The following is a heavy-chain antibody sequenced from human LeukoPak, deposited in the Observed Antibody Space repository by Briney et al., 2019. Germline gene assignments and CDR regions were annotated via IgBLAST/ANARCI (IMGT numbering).Heavy chain of an antibody. J-gene: IGHJ4*02. Sequence: SETLSLTCAAYGGSFSGYYWSWIRQPPGKGLEWIGEISHSGSTNYNPSLQSRVAISLDTSKIQFSLRLYSVTAADTALYFCARLNFRGGEALHFDSWGQGTLVTVSS. V-gene: IGHV4-34*01. CDR1: GGSFSGYY. D-gene: IGHD3-16*01. CDR3: ARLNFRGGEALHFDS. CDR2: ISHSGST.